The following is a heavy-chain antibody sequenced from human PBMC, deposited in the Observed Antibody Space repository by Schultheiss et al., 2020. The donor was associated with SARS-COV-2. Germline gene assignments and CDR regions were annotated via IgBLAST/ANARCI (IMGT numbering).Heavy chain of an antibody. Sequence: ASVKVSFKASGYTFTSYGISWVRQAPGQGLEWMGWISAYNGNTNYAQKLQGRVTMTTDTSTSTAYMELRSLRSDDTAVYYCARGGELPAALWGWYFDLWGRGTLVTVSS. V-gene: IGHV1-18*01. J-gene: IGHJ2*01. CDR1: GYTFTSYG. CDR3: ARGGELPAALWGWYFDL. CDR2: ISAYNGNT. D-gene: IGHD2-2*01.